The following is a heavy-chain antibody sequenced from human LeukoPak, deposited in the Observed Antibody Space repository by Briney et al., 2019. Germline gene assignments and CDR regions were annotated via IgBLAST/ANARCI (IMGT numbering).Heavy chain of an antibody. CDR3: AKGFYGDYVGWIDP. J-gene: IGHJ5*02. CDR2: ISGIGDTT. D-gene: IGHD4-17*01. V-gene: IGHV3-23*01. CDR1: GFTFSSYA. Sequence: GGSLRLSCVASGFTFSSYAMSWVRQAPGKGLEWVSTISGIGDTTYYADSVKGRFTISRDNLKNTLYVQMNSLRAEDTALYYCAKGFYGDYVGWIDPWGQGTLVTVSS.